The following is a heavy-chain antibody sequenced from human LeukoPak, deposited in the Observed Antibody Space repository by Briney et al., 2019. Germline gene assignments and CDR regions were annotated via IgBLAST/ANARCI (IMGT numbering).Heavy chain of an antibody. CDR1: GYSITSGYY. CDR2: IYHSGST. V-gene: IGHV4-38-2*01. CDR3: VRSPYYYYHMDV. J-gene: IGHJ6*03. Sequence: SETLSLTCAVSGYSITSGYYWGWIRQPPGKGLEWIGTIYHSGSTYYNPSLKGRVILSVDTSKNQFSLKLSSVTAADTAVYYCVRSPYYYYHMDVWGKGTSVTVSS.